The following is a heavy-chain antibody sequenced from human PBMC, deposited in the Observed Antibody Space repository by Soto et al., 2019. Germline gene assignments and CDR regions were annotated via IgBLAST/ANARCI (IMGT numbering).Heavy chain of an antibody. Sequence: SETLSLTCTVSGGSISSGDYYWSWIRHPPGKGLEWIGYIYYSGSTYYNPSLKSRVTISVDTSKNQFSLKLSSVTAADTAVYYCARDMYGDYGLDPWGQGTLVTVSS. CDR2: IYYSGST. J-gene: IGHJ5*02. V-gene: IGHV4-30-4*01. CDR3: ARDMYGDYGLDP. CDR1: GGSISSGDYY. D-gene: IGHD4-17*01.